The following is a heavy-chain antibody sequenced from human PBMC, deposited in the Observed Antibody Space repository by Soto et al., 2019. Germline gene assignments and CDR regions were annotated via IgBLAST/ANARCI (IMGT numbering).Heavy chain of an antibody. CDR1: GYSFTSYW. Sequence: GESLKISCKGSGYSFTSYWIGWVRQMPGKGLEWMGIIYPGDSDTRYSPSFQGQVTISADKSISTAYLQWSSLKASDTAMYYCARPSGLAAPCPLRTTDAFDIWGQGTMVTV. J-gene: IGHJ3*02. V-gene: IGHV5-51*01. CDR2: IYPGDSDT. CDR3: ARPSGLAAPCPLRTTDAFDI. D-gene: IGHD4-17*01.